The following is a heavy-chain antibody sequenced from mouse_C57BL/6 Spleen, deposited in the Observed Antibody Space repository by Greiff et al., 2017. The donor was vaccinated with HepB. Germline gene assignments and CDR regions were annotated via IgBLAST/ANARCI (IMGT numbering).Heavy chain of an antibody. CDR1: GYAFSSYW. Sequence: VQLLQSGAELVKPGASVKISCKASGYAFSSYWMTWVKQRPGKGLEWIGQIYPGDSDTNYKGKFKGKATLSADKSTSTAYLQLSSLTSEDSAVYFCARSKGWGNLTWDFDVWGTGATVT. CDR2: IYPGDSDT. V-gene: IGHV1-80*01. J-gene: IGHJ1*03. CDR3: ARSKGWGNLTWDFDV. D-gene: IGHD2-1*01.